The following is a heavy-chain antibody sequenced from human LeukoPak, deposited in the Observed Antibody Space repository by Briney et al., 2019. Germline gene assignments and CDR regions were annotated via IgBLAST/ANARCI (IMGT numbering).Heavy chain of an antibody. CDR3: ASLETPQYQLLYGDSRGRFGSLDY. Sequence: PSETLSLTCTVSGGSISSGGYYWSWIRQPPGKGLEWIGCIYHSGSTYYNPSLKSRVTISVDRSKNQFSLKLSSVTAADTAVYYCASLETPQYQLLYGDSRGRFGSLDYWGQGTLVTVSS. CDR2: IYHSGST. CDR1: GGSISSGGYY. D-gene: IGHD2-2*02. V-gene: IGHV4-30-2*01. J-gene: IGHJ4*02.